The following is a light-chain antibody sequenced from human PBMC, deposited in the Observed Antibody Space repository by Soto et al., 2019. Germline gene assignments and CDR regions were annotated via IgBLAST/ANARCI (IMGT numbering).Light chain of an antibody. J-gene: IGKJ4*01. CDR3: QQANSFPLT. V-gene: IGKV1-12*01. Sequence: DVQMTQSPSSVSASVGDRVTITCRASQGISSWLAWYQQKPGKVPNILIHTASSLQSGVPSRFSGSGSGTYFTLTIISLQAEDFAPYQCQQANSFPLTFGGGTKVEIK. CDR2: TAS. CDR1: QGISSW.